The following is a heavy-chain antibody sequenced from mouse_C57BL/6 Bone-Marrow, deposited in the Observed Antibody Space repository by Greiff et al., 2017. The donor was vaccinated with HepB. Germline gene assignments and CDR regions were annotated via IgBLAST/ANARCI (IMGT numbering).Heavy chain of an antibody. CDR3: AGEDFDY. J-gene: IGHJ2*01. CDR1: GYTFTDYE. Sequence: QVQLKESGAELVRPGASVTLSCKASGYTFTDYEMHWVKQTPVHGLEWIGAIDPETGGTAYNQKFKGKAILTADKSSSTAYMELRSLTSEDSAVYYCAGEDFDYCGQGTTLTVSA. V-gene: IGHV1-15*01. CDR2: IDPETGGT. D-gene: IGHD2-13*01.